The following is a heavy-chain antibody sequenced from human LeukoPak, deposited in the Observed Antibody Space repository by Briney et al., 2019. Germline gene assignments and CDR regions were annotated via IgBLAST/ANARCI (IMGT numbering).Heavy chain of an antibody. CDR1: GGSISSYY. D-gene: IGHD6-6*01. CDR3: ARVGFSSKIVTWYFDL. J-gene: IGHJ2*01. CDR2: IYYSGST. V-gene: IGHV4-59*01. Sequence: SETLSLTRTVSGGSISSYYWSWIRQPPGKGLEWIGYIYYSGSTNYNPSLKSQVTISVDTSKNQFSLKLSSVTAADTAVYYCARVGFSSKIVTWYFDLWGRGTLVTVSS.